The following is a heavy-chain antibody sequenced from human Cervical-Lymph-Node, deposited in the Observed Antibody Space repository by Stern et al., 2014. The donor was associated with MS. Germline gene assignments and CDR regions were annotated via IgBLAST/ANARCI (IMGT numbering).Heavy chain of an antibody. CDR3: ARARGDYDSNWFDS. Sequence: EQLVESGAEVNKPGSSVKVSCKASGDTISNLGINWLRQAPGQRLEWMGGIVPMFGPPNYAQKFLGRVTITEDRSTNTAQMELRTLTFEDTAVYYCARARGDYDSNWFDSWGQGTLVTVSS. J-gene: IGHJ5*01. CDR1: GDTISNLG. D-gene: IGHD3-10*01. CDR2: IVPMFGPP. V-gene: IGHV1-69*06.